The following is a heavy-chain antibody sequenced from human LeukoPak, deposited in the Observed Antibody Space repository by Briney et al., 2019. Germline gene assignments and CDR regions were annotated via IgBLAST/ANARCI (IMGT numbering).Heavy chain of an antibody. Sequence: GSLRLSCAASGFTVSSNYMSWVRQPPGKGLEWIAYIYYTGSANYNPSLKSRGTMSVDTSKNQFSLKLTSVTAADTAVYYCARHGGYGSGIDPLDYWGQGTLVIVSS. D-gene: IGHD3-10*01. V-gene: IGHV4-59*08. CDR2: IYYTGSA. CDR3: ARHGGYGSGIDPLDY. CDR1: GFTVSSNY. J-gene: IGHJ4*02.